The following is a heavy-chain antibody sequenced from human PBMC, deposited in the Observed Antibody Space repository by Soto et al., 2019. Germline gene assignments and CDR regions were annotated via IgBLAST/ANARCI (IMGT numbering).Heavy chain of an antibody. CDR2: ISAYNGNT. J-gene: IGHJ4*02. CDR3: ACDVGIAVAGVDH. V-gene: IGHV1-18*01. D-gene: IGHD6-19*01. CDR1: GYTFTSYG. Sequence: QVQLVQSGAEVKKPGASVKVSCKASGYTFTSYGITWVRQAPGQGREWMGWISAYNGNTNYAQKLQGRVTMTPVTPTSRAYMELRSLRSDDTAVCDCACDVGIAVAGVDHWGQGTLVTVSS.